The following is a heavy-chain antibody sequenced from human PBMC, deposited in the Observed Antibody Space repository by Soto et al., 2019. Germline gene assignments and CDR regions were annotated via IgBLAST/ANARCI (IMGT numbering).Heavy chain of an antibody. D-gene: IGHD2-21*01. V-gene: IGHV3-48*02. Sequence: EVQLVESGGGLVQPGGSLRISCAASGFTFSSFALNWVRQAPGKGLEWISYISVTSGSIFYADSVKGRFTISRDDARNSLSLQMNTLRDEDTAVYFCVRDHIWAFDFWGRGTMVTVSS. CDR1: GFTFSSFA. CDR3: VRDHIWAFDF. J-gene: IGHJ3*01. CDR2: ISVTSGSI.